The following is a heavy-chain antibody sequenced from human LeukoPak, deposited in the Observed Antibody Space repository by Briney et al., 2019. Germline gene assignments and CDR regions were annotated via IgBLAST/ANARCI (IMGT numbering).Heavy chain of an antibody. V-gene: IGHV3-23*01. CDR3: AKVALFSGYYPPFDY. CDR2: ISGGGAT. Sequence: PGGSLRLSCAASGFTFSIYAMTWVRQAPGKGLEWVSAISGGGATYYADSVKGRFTISRDNSKNTLFLQMNSLRPEDTAVYHCAKVALFSGYYPPFDYWGQGTLVTVSS. CDR1: GFTFSIYA. J-gene: IGHJ4*02. D-gene: IGHD3-22*01.